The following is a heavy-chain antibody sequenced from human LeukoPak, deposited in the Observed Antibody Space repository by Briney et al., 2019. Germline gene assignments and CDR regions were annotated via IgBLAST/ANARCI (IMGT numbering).Heavy chain of an antibody. V-gene: IGHV4-59*12. CDR1: GGSISSYY. D-gene: IGHD6-19*01. J-gene: IGHJ4*02. CDR3: AILAVAGDFDY. Sequence: PSETLSLTCTVSGGSISSYYWSWIRQPPGKGLEWIGYIYYSGSTNYNPSLKSRVTISVDTSKNQFSLKLSSVTAADTAVYYCAILAVAGDFDYWGQGTLVTVSS. CDR2: IYYSGST.